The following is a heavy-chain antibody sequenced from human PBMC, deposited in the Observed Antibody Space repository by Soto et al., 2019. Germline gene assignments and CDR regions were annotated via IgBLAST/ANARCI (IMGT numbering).Heavy chain of an antibody. CDR2: INPNSGGT. J-gene: IGHJ6*02. CDR3: ARAPRYVDIVATIRKDYYYGMDV. CDR1: GYTFTGYY. Sequence: ASVKVSCKASGYTFTGYYMHWVRQAPGQGLEWMGWINPNSGGTNYAQKFQGWVTMTRDTSISTAYMELSRLRSDDTAVYYCARAPRYVDIVATIRKDYYYGMDVWGQGTTVTVSS. V-gene: IGHV1-2*04. D-gene: IGHD5-12*01.